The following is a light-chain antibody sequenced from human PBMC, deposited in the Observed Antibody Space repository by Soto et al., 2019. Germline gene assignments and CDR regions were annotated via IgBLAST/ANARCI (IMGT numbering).Light chain of an antibody. V-gene: IGKV1-5*01. CDR1: QSISSW. CDR2: DAS. Sequence: DIQMTQSPSTLSASVGDRVPITCRASQSISSWLAWYQQKPGKAPNLLIYDASSLESGVPSRFSDSGSGTESTLTISSLKPDDFATYYCQQYNSYLTFGQGTKVDIK. J-gene: IGKJ1*01. CDR3: QQYNSYLT.